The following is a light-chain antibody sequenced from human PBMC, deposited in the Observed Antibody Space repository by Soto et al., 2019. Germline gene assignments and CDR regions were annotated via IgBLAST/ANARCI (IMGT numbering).Light chain of an antibody. V-gene: IGLV6-57*02. CDR1: SGSIVSNY. CDR3: QSFDGTTLV. J-gene: IGLJ3*02. Sequence: NFMLTQPRSVSESPGKTVIISCTGSSGSIVSNYVQWYQQRPGSAPTTVIYEDNQRLLGVPDRFSGSIDSTSNSASLTISELKTEDEADYYCQSFDGTTLVFGGGTKVTVL. CDR2: EDN.